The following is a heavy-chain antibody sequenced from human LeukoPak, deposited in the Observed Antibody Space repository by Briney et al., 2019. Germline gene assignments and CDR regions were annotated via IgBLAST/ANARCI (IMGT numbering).Heavy chain of an antibody. CDR2: ISSSSSYI. CDR3: ARDSRSEYYYGSGSSDWFDP. Sequence: GGSLILSCSVSGFTFSSYSMNWVRQAPGKGLEWVSSISSSSSYIYYADSVKGRFTISRDNAKNSLYLQMNSLRAEDTAVYYCARDSRSEYYYGSGSSDWFDPWGQGTLVTVSS. J-gene: IGHJ5*02. V-gene: IGHV3-21*01. CDR1: GFTFSSYS. D-gene: IGHD3-10*01.